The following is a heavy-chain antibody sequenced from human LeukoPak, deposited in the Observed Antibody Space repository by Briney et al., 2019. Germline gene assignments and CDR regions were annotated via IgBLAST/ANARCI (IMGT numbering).Heavy chain of an antibody. V-gene: IGHV1-2*02. CDR1: GYSFTDYY. D-gene: IGHD3/OR15-3a*01. J-gene: IGHJ6*04. Sequence: ASVTVSCKTSGYSFTDYYIHWVRQAPGQGLEWLGWINAHSADIHFAENFQDRVTLTRDMSTRTASMILSRLRQDDTAVYYCARGGVTQDLFPTDWFDPWGTGTTVTVSS. CDR3: ARGGVTQDLFPTDWFDP. CDR2: INAHSADI.